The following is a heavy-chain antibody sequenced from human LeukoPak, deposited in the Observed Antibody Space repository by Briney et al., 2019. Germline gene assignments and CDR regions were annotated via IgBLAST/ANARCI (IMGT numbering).Heavy chain of an antibody. CDR3: ARSEDFYYMDV. V-gene: IGHV1-46*03. J-gene: IGHJ6*03. Sequence: GASVKVSCRASGYTFTSYYMHWVRQAPGQGLEWMGIINPSGGSTSYAQKFQGGVTMTRDTSTSTVYMELSSLRSEDTAVYYCARSEDFYYMDVWGKGTTVTVSS. CDR1: GYTFTSYY. CDR2: INPSGGST. D-gene: IGHD2/OR15-2a*01.